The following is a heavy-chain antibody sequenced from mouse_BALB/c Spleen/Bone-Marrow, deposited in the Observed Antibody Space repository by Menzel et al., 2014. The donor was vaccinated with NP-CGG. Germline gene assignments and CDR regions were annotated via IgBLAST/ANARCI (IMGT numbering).Heavy chain of an antibody. J-gene: IGHJ1*01. Sequence: QVQLKDSGSVLVRPGASVKLSCKASGYTFTSSWMHWAKQRPGRGLEWIGEIHPNSGNTNYNEKFKGKATLTVDTSSSTAYVDLSSLTSEDSAVYYCAREKIYGNYLWYFDVWGAGTTVTVSS. CDR3: AREKIYGNYLWYFDV. D-gene: IGHD2-1*01. CDR1: GYTFTSSW. CDR2: IHPNSGNT. V-gene: IGHV1S130*01.